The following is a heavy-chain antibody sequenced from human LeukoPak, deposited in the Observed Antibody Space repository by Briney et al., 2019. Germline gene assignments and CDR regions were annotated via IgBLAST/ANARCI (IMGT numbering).Heavy chain of an antibody. Sequence: GASLKISCKGSGSIFTSYWISWVRQMPGKGLEWMGRIDPSDSYTNYSPSFQGHVTISADKSISTAYLQWSSLKASDTAMYYCARSACSSTSCYVFFDYWGQGTLVTVSS. CDR3: ARSACSSTSCYVFFDY. J-gene: IGHJ4*02. V-gene: IGHV5-10-1*01. CDR2: IDPSDSYT. D-gene: IGHD2-2*01. CDR1: GSIFTSYW.